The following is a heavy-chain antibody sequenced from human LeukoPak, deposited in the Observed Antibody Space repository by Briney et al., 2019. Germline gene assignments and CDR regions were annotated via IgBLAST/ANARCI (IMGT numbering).Heavy chain of an antibody. J-gene: IGHJ2*01. CDR1: GYTFTSYY. CDR3: ARGAPRYFDL. Sequence: GASVTVSCKASGYTFTSYYMHWVRQAPGQGLEGRGIINPSGGSTSYAQKFQGRVTMTRDTSTSTVYMELSSLRSEDTAVYYCARGAPRYFDLWGRGTLVTVSS. V-gene: IGHV1-46*01. CDR2: INPSGGST.